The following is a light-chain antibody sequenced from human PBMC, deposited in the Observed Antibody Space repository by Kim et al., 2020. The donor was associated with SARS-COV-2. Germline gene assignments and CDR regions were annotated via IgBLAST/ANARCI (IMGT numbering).Light chain of an antibody. CDR1: KLGDKY. CDR2: QDT. Sequence: VSPGQTARITCSGDKLGDKYVFWYQQQPGQSPVLVIYQDTKRPSGIPERFSASNSGNTATLTISGTQATDEADYYCQAWDSGTAVVFGGGTQLTVL. CDR3: QAWDSGTAVV. J-gene: IGLJ2*01. V-gene: IGLV3-1*01.